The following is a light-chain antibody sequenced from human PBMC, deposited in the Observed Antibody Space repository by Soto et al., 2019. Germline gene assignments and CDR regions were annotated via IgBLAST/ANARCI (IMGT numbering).Light chain of an antibody. V-gene: IGKV2-28*01. CDR2: LGS. CDR1: QSLLHSNGYNY. CDR3: MQALQTPPWT. Sequence: DIVMTQSPLSMPVTPGEPASISCRSSQSLLHSNGYNYLDWYLQKPGQSPQLLIYLGSNRASGVLDRFSGSGSDTDVTLKISRVEAEDVGVYYCMQALQTPPWTFGQGTKVEIK. J-gene: IGKJ1*01.